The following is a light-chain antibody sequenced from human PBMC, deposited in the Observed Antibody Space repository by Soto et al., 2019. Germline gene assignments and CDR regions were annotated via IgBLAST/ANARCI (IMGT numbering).Light chain of an antibody. J-gene: IGKJ1*01. CDR2: GAS. CDR1: QSVSSSY. V-gene: IGKV3-20*01. CDR3: QQYGYSFRA. Sequence: EILLTQSPGTLSLSPGERATLSCRASQSVSSSYLSWYQLKPGQAPRLLIYGASSRATGIPDRFSGSGSGTDFTLTNSRLEPEDFAVYYCQQYGYSFRAFGQGTKVEL.